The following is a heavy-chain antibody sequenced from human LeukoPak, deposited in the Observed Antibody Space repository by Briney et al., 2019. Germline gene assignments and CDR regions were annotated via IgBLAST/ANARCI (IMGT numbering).Heavy chain of an antibody. D-gene: IGHD2-15*01. V-gene: IGHV4-30-2*01. CDR1: GGSISSGGYY. J-gene: IGHJ6*02. CDR3: ARGVVAATPYYYYGMDV. CDR2: IYHSGST. Sequence: SETLSLTCTVSGGSISSGGYYWSWIRQPPGKGLEWIGYIYHSGSTYYNPSLKSRVTISVGRSKNQFSLKLSSVTAADTAVYYCARGVVAATPYYYYGMDVWGQGTTVTVSS.